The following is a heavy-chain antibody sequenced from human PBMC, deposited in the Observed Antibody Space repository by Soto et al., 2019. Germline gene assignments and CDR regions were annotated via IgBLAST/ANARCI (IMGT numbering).Heavy chain of an antibody. J-gene: IGHJ4*02. V-gene: IGHV3-23*01. D-gene: IGHD1-20*01. CDR2: ISGSGGST. Sequence: GGSLRLSCAASGFTFSSYAMSWVRQAPGKGLEWVSAISGSGGSTYYADSVKGRFTISRDNSKNTLYLQMNSLRAEDTAVYYCAKHPAYNWNRFALHGGYWGQGTLVTVSS. CDR3: AKHPAYNWNRFALHGGY. CDR1: GFTFSSYA.